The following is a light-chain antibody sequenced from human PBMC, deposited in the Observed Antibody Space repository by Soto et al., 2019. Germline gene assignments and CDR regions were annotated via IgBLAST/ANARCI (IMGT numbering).Light chain of an antibody. CDR3: QQYGNSLWT. V-gene: IGKV3-20*01. J-gene: IGKJ1*01. CDR1: QTVTRNY. CDR2: SAS. Sequence: EIVLTQSPGTLSLSPGERATLSCRASQTVTRNYLAWHQQKPGQAPRLLIYSASSRATGIPDRFSGSGSGTDFTLTISRLEPEDFAVYYCQQYGNSLWTFGQGTKVDI.